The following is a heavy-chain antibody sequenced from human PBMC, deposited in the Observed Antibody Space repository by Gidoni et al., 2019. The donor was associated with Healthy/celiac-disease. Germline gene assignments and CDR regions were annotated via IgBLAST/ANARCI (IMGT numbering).Heavy chain of an antibody. D-gene: IGHD3-10*01. J-gene: IGHJ6*02. V-gene: IGHV1-46*01. CDR3: ARDSLLWFGESNEKSYYYYGMDV. CDR2: INPSGGST. Sequence: QVQLVQSGAEVKKPGASVKVSCKASGYTFTSYYMHSFRQAPGQGLEWMGIINPSGGSTSYAQKFQGRVTMTRDTSTSTVYMELSSLRSEDTAVYYCARDSLLWFGESNEKSYYYYGMDVWGQGTTVTVSS. CDR1: GYTFTSYY.